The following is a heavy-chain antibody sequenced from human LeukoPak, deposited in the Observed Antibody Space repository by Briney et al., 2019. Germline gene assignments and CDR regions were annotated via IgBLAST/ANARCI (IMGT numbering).Heavy chain of an antibody. CDR1: GGPFSGYY. CDR2: INHSGST. Sequence: MASETLSLTCAVYGGPFSGYYWSWIRQPPGKGLEWIGEINHSGSTNYNPSLKSRVTISVDTSKNQFSLKLSSVTAADTAVYYCASVRRGFGESSKYYAYYYMGVWGKGTTVTISS. CDR3: ASVRRGFGESSKYYAYYYMGV. J-gene: IGHJ6*03. D-gene: IGHD3-10*01. V-gene: IGHV4-34*01.